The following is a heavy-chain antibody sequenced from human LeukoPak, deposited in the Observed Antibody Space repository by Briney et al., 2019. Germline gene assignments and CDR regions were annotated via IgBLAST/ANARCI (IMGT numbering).Heavy chain of an antibody. CDR2: INSDGSST. D-gene: IGHD4-17*01. CDR1: GFTFSSYW. CDR3: AKDVDYGDYVVY. V-gene: IGHV3-74*01. J-gene: IGHJ4*02. Sequence: GGSLRLSCAASGFTFSSYWMHWVRQAPGKGLVWVSRINSDGSSTSYADSVKGRFTISRDNAKNTLYLQMNSLRAEDTAIYYCAKDVDYGDYVVYWGQGTLVTVSS.